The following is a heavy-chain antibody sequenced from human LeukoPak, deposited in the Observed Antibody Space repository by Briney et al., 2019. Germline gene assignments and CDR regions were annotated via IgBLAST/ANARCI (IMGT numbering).Heavy chain of an antibody. V-gene: IGHV3-21*01. CDR3: VRDRLSKVYAHNCFDS. Sequence: GGSLRLSCAASGFTFNSYSMNWVRQAPGKGLEWVSSISSSSSSIYYADSVKGRFTISRDNAKNSLYLQMNSLRAEDTAVYYCVRDRLSKVYAHNCFDSWGQGTLVTVSS. D-gene: IGHD5/OR15-5a*01. CDR1: GFTFNSYS. CDR2: ISSSSSSI. J-gene: IGHJ5*01.